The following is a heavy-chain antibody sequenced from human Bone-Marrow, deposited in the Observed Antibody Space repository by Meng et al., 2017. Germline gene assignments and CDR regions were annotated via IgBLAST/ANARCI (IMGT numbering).Heavy chain of an antibody. CDR3: ARGPTTMAHDFDY. CDR1: GGSFSDYY. V-gene: IGHV4-34*01. J-gene: IGHJ4*02. D-gene: IGHD4-11*01. CDR2: INHSGST. Sequence: QGQLRQWGEGLLKPSETLSLTCVVSGGSFSDYYWSWIRQPPGKGLEWIGEINHSGSTNYNPSLESRATISVDTSQNNLSLKLSSVTAADSAVYYCARGPTTMAHDFDYWGQGTLVTVSS.